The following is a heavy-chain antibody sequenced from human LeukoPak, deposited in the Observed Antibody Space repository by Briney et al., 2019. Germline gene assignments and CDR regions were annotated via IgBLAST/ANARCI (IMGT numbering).Heavy chain of an antibody. CDR2: MNPNSGNT. V-gene: IGHV1-8*01. CDR1: GYTFTSYD. CDR3: ARGDPLGSTSSPYGMDV. Sequence: GASVKVSCKASGYTFTSYDINWVRQATGQGLEWMGWMNPNSGNTGYAQKFQGRVTMTRSTSISTAYMELSSLRSEDTVVYYCARGDPLGSTSSPYGMDVWGQGTTVTVSS. D-gene: IGHD2-2*01. J-gene: IGHJ6*02.